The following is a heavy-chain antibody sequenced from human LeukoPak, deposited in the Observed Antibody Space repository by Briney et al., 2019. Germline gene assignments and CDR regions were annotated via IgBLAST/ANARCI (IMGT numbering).Heavy chain of an antibody. CDR2: ISSSSSTI. V-gene: IGHV3-48*01. Sequence: GGSLRLSCAASVFTFSSYSMNWVRQAPGKGLEWVSYISSSSSTIYYADSVKCRFTISRDNAKNSLYLQMNSLRAEDTAVYYCARVYCSGGSCYPYFDYWGQGTLVTVSS. D-gene: IGHD2-15*01. J-gene: IGHJ4*02. CDR3: ARVYCSGGSCYPYFDY. CDR1: VFTFSSYS.